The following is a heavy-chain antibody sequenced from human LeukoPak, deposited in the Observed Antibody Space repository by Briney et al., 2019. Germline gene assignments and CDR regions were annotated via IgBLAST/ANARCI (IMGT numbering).Heavy chain of an antibody. CDR1: GFTFSTYW. CDR2: ISSSGSTI. CDR3: AREAIAVAIDY. J-gene: IGHJ4*02. D-gene: IGHD6-19*01. V-gene: IGHV3-11*01. Sequence: GGSLRLSCAASGFTFSTYWMSWVRQAPGKGLEWVSYISSSGSTIYYADSVKGRFTISRDNAKNSLYLQMNSLRAEDTAVYYCAREAIAVAIDYWGQGTLVTVSS.